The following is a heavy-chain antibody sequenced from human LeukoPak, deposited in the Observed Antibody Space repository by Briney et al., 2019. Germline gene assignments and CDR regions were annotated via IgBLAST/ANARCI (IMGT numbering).Heavy chain of an antibody. CDR1: GFIFSNYL. J-gene: IGHJ5*02. D-gene: IGHD2-2*03. Sequence: GGSLRLSCATSGFIFSNYLMHWVRQAPGKGPVWVSHISGDGRTRNYADSVKGRFTISRDNAKKVVYLQMNSLRAEDTAVYYCSRDQAGYCSGASCPWGQGTRVTVSS. CDR2: ISGDGRTR. CDR3: SRDQAGYCSGASCP. V-gene: IGHV3-74*01.